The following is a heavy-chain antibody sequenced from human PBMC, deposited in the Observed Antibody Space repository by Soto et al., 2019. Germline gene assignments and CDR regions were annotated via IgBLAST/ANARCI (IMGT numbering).Heavy chain of an antibody. V-gene: IGHV5-51*01. J-gene: IGHJ6*02. CDR2: IYPGDSDT. CDR1: GYSFTSYW. Sequence: PGESLKISCKGSGYSFTSYWIGWVRQMPGKGLEWMGIIYPGDSDTRYSPSFQGQVTISADKSISTAYLQWSSLKASDTAMYYCARRGVAATRYYYYGMDVWGQGTTVTVSS. CDR3: ARRGVAATRYYYYGMDV. D-gene: IGHD2-15*01.